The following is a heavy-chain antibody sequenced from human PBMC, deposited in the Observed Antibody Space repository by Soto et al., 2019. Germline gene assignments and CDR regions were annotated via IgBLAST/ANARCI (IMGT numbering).Heavy chain of an antibody. J-gene: IGHJ4*02. CDR3: ARGGEMVDAYYFDY. D-gene: IGHD3-10*01. V-gene: IGHV1-69*13. CDR1: GGTLSSYA. CDR2: IIPIFGTA. Sequence: SVKVSCKASGGTLSSYAISWVRQAPGQGLEWMGGIIPIFGTANYAQKFQGRVTITADESTSTAYMELSSLRSEDTAVYYCARGGEMVDAYYFDYWGQGTLVTVSS.